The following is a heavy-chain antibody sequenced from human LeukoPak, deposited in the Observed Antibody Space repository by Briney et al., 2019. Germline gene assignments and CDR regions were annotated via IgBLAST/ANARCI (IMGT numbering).Heavy chain of an antibody. CDR3: AKDSGVVAAFSDY. Sequence: GGSLRLSCAASGFTFSGSAMSWVRQAPGKGLEWVAVISYDGSNKYYADSVKGRFTISRDNSKNTLYLQMNSLRAEDTAVYYCAKDSGVVAAFSDYWGQGTLVTVSS. J-gene: IGHJ4*02. CDR1: GFTFSGSA. CDR2: ISYDGSNK. V-gene: IGHV3-30*18. D-gene: IGHD2-15*01.